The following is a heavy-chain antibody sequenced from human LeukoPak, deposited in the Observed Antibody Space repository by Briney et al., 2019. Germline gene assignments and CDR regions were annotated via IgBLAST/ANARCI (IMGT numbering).Heavy chain of an antibody. J-gene: IGHJ3*02. V-gene: IGHV4-59*04. CDR2: IFFTGST. CDR3: ARQIASSGYLPWAFDI. D-gene: IGHD3-22*01. CDR1: GGSISSYY. Sequence: SETLSLTCTVSGGSISSYYWNWIRQPPGKGLEWIGDIFFTGSTYYSPSLKSRVTISVGTSTTQFSLKLTSVTAADTAVYYCARQIASSGYLPWAFDIWGQGTVVTVSS.